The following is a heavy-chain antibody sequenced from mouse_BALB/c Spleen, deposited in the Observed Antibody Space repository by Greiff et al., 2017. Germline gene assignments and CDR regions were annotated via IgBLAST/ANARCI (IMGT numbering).Heavy chain of an antibody. Sequence: EVQRVESGGGLVQPGGSLRLSCATSGFTFTDYYMSWVRQPPGKALEWLGFIRNKANGYTTEYSASVKGRFTISRDNSQSILYLQMNTQRAKDSATYYGARAHYCGSSLYYLDYWGQGTTLTVSS. V-gene: IGHV7-3*02. CDR2: IRNKANGYTT. CDR1: GFTFTDYY. J-gene: IGHJ2*01. D-gene: IGHD1-1*01. CDR3: ARAHYCGSSLYYLDY.